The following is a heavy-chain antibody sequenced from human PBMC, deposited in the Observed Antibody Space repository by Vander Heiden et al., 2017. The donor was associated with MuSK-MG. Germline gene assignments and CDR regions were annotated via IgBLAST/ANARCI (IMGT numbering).Heavy chain of an antibody. CDR2: MNGGGGSP. Sequence: EVQLLDSGGGLVQPGGSLRLSCAASGFTFNSYAMSWVRQAPGKGLEWVSTMNGGGGSPYYADVWKGRFTISRDNSKNWLHLQMESMRAEATAVYYCTRGILRGLSGYFDSWGQGTLVTVSS. V-gene: IGHV3-23*01. CDR3: TRGILRGLSGYFDS. D-gene: IGHD5-18*01. J-gene: IGHJ4*02. CDR1: GFTFNSYA.